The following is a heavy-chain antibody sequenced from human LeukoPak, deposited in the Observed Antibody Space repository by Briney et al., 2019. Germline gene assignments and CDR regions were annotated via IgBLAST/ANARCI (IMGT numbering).Heavy chain of an antibody. V-gene: IGHV3-21*04. CDR2: IGLTGSDS. CDR1: GLTFSTSG. CDR3: ATETNGRHYDY. Sequence: GRSLRLSCTASGLTFSTSGFTWVRQAPGKGLEWVASIGLTGSDSYQADSITGRFTISTNNATNFLYLQMNSLRAEDTAVYYCATETNGRHYDYWGQGTLLTVSS. J-gene: IGHJ4*02. D-gene: IGHD1-14*01.